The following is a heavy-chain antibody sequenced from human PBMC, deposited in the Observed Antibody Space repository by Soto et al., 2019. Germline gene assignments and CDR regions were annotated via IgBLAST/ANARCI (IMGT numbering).Heavy chain of an antibody. CDR3: ASQTVTFDQ. D-gene: IGHD2-21*02. CDR1: GFTFSTYW. CDR2: IKQDGSEK. V-gene: IGHV3-7*01. Sequence: GGSLRLSCAASGFTFSTYWMSWVRQAPGKGLEWVANIKQDGSEKYYADSVEGRFTISRDNAKNSLYLQMNSLRVEDTAVYYCASQTVTFDQWGQGTLVTVSS. J-gene: IGHJ4*02.